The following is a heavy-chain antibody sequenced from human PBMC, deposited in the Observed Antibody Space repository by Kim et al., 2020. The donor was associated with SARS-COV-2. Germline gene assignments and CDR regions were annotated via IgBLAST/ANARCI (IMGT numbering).Heavy chain of an antibody. D-gene: IGHD2-21*02. Sequence: GGSLRLSCAASGFIFSSYAMNWVRQAPGKGLEYVSAISSNGASTYYANSVKGRFTISRDNSKNTLYLQMGRLRAEDMAVYYCGRSTEYCGGDCTYYFDY. CDR3: GRSTEYCGGDCTYYFDY. J-gene: IGHJ4*01. CDR1: GFIFSSYA. CDR2: ISSNGAST. V-gene: IGHV3-64*01.